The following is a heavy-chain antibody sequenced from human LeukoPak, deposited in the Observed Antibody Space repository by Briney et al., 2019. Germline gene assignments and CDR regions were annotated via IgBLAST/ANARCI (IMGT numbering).Heavy chain of an antibody. V-gene: IGHV1-18*01. CDR1: GYTFTSYG. CDR2: ISAYNGNT. D-gene: IGHD5-18*01. Sequence: ASVKVSCKAPGYTFTSYGISWVRQAPGQGLEWMGWISAYNGNTNYAQKLQGRVTMTRDTSTSTVYMELSSLRSEDTAVYYCARGGWVGGYSYGLSHDAFDIWGQGTMVTVSS. CDR3: ARGGWVGGYSYGLSHDAFDI. J-gene: IGHJ3*02.